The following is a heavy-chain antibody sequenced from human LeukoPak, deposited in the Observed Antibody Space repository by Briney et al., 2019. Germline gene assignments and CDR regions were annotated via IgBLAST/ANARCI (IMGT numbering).Heavy chain of an antibody. Sequence: SETLSLTCTVPGGSISSGDYYWSWIRQPPGKGPEWIGYIYYSGSTYYNPSPKSRVTISVDTSKNQFSLKLSSVTAADTAVYYCARVPSGFWRQYYFDYWGQGTLVTVSS. CDR3: ARVPSGFWRQYYFDY. J-gene: IGHJ4*02. D-gene: IGHD3-3*01. CDR1: GGSISSGDYY. CDR2: IYYSGST. V-gene: IGHV4-30-4*01.